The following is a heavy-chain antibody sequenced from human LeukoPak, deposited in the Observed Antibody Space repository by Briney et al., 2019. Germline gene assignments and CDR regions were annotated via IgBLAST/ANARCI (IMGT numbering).Heavy chain of an antibody. Sequence: PGRSLRLSCAASGFTFSSYAMHWVRQAPGKGLEWVAVISYDGSNKYYADSVKGRFTISRDDAKNSLYLQMNSLRAEDTAVYFCARDHEWAFDYWGQGTLVTVSS. CDR3: ARDHEWAFDY. D-gene: IGHD1-26*01. CDR2: ISYDGSNK. J-gene: IGHJ4*02. V-gene: IGHV3-30-3*01. CDR1: GFTFSSYA.